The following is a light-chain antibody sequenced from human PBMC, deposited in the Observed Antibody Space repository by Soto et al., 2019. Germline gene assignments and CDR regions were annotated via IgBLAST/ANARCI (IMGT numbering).Light chain of an antibody. CDR3: QQYNKWPLT. J-gene: IGKJ1*01. V-gene: IGKV3-15*01. CDR2: GAS. Sequence: EIVMTQSPATLSVSPGERATLSCRASQRVSSNLAWYQQKPGQSPRLLIYGASTRATGIPARFSGRGSGTEFTLTISSLQSEDFAVYYCQQYNKWPLTFGQGTKVEIK. CDR1: QRVSSN.